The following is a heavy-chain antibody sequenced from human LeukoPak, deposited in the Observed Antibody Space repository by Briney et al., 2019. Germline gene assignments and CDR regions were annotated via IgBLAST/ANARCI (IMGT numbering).Heavy chain of an antibody. CDR3: ARGNDYYDSSGYPRTGAYYFDY. Sequence: SETLSLTCALYGGSFSGYYWRWIRQPPGKGLEWIGEINHRGSTNYNPSLKSRVTISVDTSKNQFSLKLSSVTAADTAVYYCARGNDYYDSSGYPRTGAYYFDYWGQGTLVTVSS. J-gene: IGHJ4*02. D-gene: IGHD3-22*01. V-gene: IGHV4-34*01. CDR1: GGSFSGYY. CDR2: INHRGST.